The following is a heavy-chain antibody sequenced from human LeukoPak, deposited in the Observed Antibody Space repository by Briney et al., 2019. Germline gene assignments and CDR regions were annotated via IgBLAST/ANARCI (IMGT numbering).Heavy chain of an antibody. D-gene: IGHD1-14*01. CDR3: ARDQGITYNWFDP. CDR2: ISSSGSI. CDR1: GFTFSSYE. V-gene: IGHV3-48*03. J-gene: IGHJ5*02. Sequence: GGSLRLSCAASGFTFSSYEMNWVRQAPGKGLEWVSYISSSGSIYYADSVKGRFTISRDNAKNSLYLQMNSLRDEDTAVYYCARDQGITYNWFDPWGQGTLVTVSS.